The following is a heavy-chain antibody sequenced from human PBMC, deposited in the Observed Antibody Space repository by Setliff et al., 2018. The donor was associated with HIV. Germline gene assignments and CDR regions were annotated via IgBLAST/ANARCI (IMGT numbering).Heavy chain of an antibody. CDR1: GYTFSHYP. Sequence: ASVKVSCKASGYTFSHYPMHRVRQAPGQRPEWMGWINTGNGNTKYSQKFQDRVTITRDTSADTVYMELSSLRSEDTAVYYCARDRCNSVACYLYNWFDPWGQGTLVTVPQ. V-gene: IGHV1-3*04. D-gene: IGHD2-2*01. CDR3: ARDRCNSVACYLYNWFDP. J-gene: IGHJ5*02. CDR2: INTGNGNT.